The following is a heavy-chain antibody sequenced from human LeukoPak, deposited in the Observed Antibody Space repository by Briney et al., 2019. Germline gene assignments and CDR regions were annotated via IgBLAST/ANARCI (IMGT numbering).Heavy chain of an antibody. V-gene: IGHV4-59*08. CDR1: GGSISSDY. CDR3: ARQERWLQFDY. J-gene: IGHJ4*02. CDR2: IYNSGST. Sequence: SETLSLTCTVSGGSISSDYWSWIRQPPGKGLEWIGHIYNSGSTNYNPSLRSRVTISVDTSQNQFSLKLSSVTAADTAVYYCARQERWLQFDYWGQGTLVTVSS. D-gene: IGHD5-24*01.